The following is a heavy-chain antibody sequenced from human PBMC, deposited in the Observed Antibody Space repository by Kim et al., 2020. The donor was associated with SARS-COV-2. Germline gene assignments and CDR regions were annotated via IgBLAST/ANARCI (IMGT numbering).Heavy chain of an antibody. J-gene: IGHJ4*02. D-gene: IGHD6-19*01. CDR2: IRTKSHSYAT. CDR3: IRRGDSSGFY. CDR1: GFTFSGSI. V-gene: IGHV3-73*01. Sequence: GGSLRLSCAASGFTFSGSIMHWVRQASGEGLEWVGQIRTKSHSYATAYAASVRGRFTISRDDSKNTAYLQMNSLKSEDTAVYYCIRRGDSSGFYWGQGTLVTVSS.